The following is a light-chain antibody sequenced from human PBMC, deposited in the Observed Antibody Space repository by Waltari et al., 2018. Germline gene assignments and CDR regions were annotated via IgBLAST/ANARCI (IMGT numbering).Light chain of an antibody. J-gene: IGKJ1*01. CDR3: HQYGISPST. V-gene: IGKV3-20*01. CDR1: QNINSNY. CDR2: GAS. Sequence: EIVLTQSTGTLSLSPGERATLSCRASQNINSNYFAWYQHTPGQAPRLLIYGASSRATDIPDRFSGSGSGTDFTLTISRLEPEDFAVYYCHQYGISPSTFGQGTKVEIK.